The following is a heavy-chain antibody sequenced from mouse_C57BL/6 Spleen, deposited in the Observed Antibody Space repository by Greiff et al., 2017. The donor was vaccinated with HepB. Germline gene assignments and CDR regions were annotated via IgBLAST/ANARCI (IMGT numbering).Heavy chain of an antibody. V-gene: IGHV1-81*01. D-gene: IGHD3-2*02. CDR1: GYTFTSYG. CDR2: IYPRSGNT. J-gene: IGHJ2*01. CDR3: AREGSGYFDY. Sequence: VQRVESGAELARPGASVKLSCKASGYTFTSYGISWVKQRTGQGLEWIGEIYPRSGNTYYNEKFKGKATLTVDKSSSTAYMELRSLTSDDSAVYFCAREGSGYFDYWGQGTTLTVSS.